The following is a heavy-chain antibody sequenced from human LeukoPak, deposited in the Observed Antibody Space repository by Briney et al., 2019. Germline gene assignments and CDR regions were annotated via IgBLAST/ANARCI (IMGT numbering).Heavy chain of an antibody. D-gene: IGHD3-3*01. CDR3: AKDYRPHDFWSGLVDY. J-gene: IGHJ4*02. CDR1: GFTFHNYE. Sequence: GGSLRLSCVASGFTFHNYEMNWVRQAPGKGLEWVSYISSSGATIYYADAVKGRFTISRDNSKNTLYLQMNSLRAEDTAVYYCAKDYRPHDFWSGLVDYWGQGTLVTVSS. V-gene: IGHV3-48*03. CDR2: ISSSGATI.